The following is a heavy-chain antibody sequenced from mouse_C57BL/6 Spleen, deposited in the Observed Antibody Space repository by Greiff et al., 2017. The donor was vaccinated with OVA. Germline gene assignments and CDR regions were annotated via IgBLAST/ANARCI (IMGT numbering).Heavy chain of an antibody. J-gene: IGHJ3*01. CDR3: ARGGGHGSSPWFAY. Sequence: EVQLQQSGPELVKPGASVKIPCTASGYTFTDYNMDWVQQSPGKSLEWIGDINPNNGGTIYTQKFKGQATLTVDKSSSTAYMELRSVTSEDTAVYYCARGGGHGSSPWFAYWGQGTLVTVSA. V-gene: IGHV1-18*01. D-gene: IGHD1-1*01. CDR2: INPNNGGT. CDR1: GYTFTDYN.